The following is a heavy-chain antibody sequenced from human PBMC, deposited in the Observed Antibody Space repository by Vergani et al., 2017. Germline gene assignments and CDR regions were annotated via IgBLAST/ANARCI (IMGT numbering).Heavy chain of an antibody. CDR2: ISYDGSNK. V-gene: IGHV3-30*03. J-gene: IGHJ4*02. CDR1: GFTFSSYG. D-gene: IGHD6-13*01. Sequence: QVQLVESGGGVVQPGRSLRLSCAASGFTFSSYGMHWVRQAPGKGLEWVAVISYDGSNKYYADSVKGRFTISRDNSKNSLYLQMNSLRAEDTAVYYCAARVLSRWFPEDYWGQGTLVTVSS. CDR3: AARVLSRWFPEDY.